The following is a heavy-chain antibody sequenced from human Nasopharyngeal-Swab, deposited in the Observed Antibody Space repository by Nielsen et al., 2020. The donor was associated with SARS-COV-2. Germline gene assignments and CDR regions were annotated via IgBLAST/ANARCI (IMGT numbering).Heavy chain of an antibody. CDR1: GGSVSSGSYY. CDR2: IYYSGST. CDR3: ARLVGATDYYYYGMDV. V-gene: IGHV4-61*01. Sequence: SETLSLTCTVSGGSVSSGSYYWSWIRQPPGKGVEGIGYIYYSGSTNYNPSLKSRVTISVDTSKNQFSLKLSSVTAADTAVYYCARLVGATDYYYYGMDVWGQGTTVTVSS. J-gene: IGHJ6*02. D-gene: IGHD1-26*01.